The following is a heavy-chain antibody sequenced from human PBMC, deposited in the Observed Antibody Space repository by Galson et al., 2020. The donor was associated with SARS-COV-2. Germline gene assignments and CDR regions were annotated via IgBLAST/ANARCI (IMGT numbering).Heavy chain of an antibody. CDR3: ARGYYYDSSGDSP. CDR1: GLTFSSYA. Sequence: GGSLRLSCAASGLTFSSYAMHWVRQAPGKGLEWVAAISYDGSNKYYADSVKGRFTISRDNSKNTLYLQMNSLRAEDTAVYYCARGYYYDSSGDSPWGQGTLVTVSS. CDR2: ISYDGSNK. V-gene: IGHV3-30*04. J-gene: IGHJ5*02. D-gene: IGHD3-22*01.